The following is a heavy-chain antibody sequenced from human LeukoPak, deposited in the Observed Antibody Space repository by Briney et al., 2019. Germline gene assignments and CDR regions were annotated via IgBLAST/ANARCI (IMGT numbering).Heavy chain of an antibody. V-gene: IGHV1-2*02. CDR3: ARNGHYYDSSGYGNY. Sequence: ASVKVSCKASGYTFTGYYMHWVRQAPGQGLEWMGWINPNSGGTNYAQKFQGRVTMTRDTSISTAYMELSRLRSDDTAVYYCARNGHYYDSSGYGNYWGQGTLVTVSS. CDR1: GYTFTGYY. CDR2: INPNSGGT. J-gene: IGHJ4*02. D-gene: IGHD3-22*01.